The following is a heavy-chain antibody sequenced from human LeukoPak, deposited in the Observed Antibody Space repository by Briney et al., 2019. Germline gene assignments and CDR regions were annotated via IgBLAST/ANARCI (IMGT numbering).Heavy chain of an antibody. D-gene: IGHD1-14*01. CDR1: GFTFSSYE. Sequence: GGSLRLSCAASGFTFSSYEMNWVRQAPGKGLEWVSYISSSGSTIYYADSVKGRFTISRDNSKNTLYLQMNSLRAEDTAVYYCAKDRPHPSAEPTNFDYWGQGTLVTVSS. CDR2: ISSSGSTI. V-gene: IGHV3-48*03. J-gene: IGHJ4*02. CDR3: AKDRPHPSAEPTNFDY.